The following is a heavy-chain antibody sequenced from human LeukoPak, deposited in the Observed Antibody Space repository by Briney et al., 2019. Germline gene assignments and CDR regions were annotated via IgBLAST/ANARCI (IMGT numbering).Heavy chain of an antibody. CDR3: AREYVVMAYYYGMDV. D-gene: IGHD5-24*01. CDR2: INSDGSST. J-gene: IGHJ6*02. V-gene: IGHV3-74*01. CDR1: GFTFSSYW. Sequence: PRGSLRLSCAASGFTFSSYWMHWVRQAPGKGLVWVSRINSDGSSTSYADSVKGRFTISRDNAKNTLYLQMNSLRAEDTAVYYCAREYVVMAYYYGMDVWGQGTTVTVSS.